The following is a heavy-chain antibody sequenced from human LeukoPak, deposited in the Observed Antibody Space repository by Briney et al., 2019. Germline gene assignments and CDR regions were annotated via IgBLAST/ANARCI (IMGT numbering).Heavy chain of an antibody. V-gene: IGHV3-23*01. CDR2: ISGSGGSI. J-gene: IGHJ4*02. CDR1: GFTFSSYA. D-gene: IGHD3-22*01. CDR3: AKDHYDSSGYPGHFDY. Sequence: GGSLRLSCAASGFTFSSYAMSWVRQAPGKGLEWVSAISGSGGSIYYADSVKGRFTISRDNSKNTLYLQMNSLRAEDTAVYYCAKDHYDSSGYPGHFDYWGQGTLVTVSS.